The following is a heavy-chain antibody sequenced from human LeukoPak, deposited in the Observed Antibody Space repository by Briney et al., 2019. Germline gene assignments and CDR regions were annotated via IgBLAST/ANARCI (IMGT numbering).Heavy chain of an antibody. CDR3: ARVPVTTGAFDI. CDR2: IYHSGST. V-gene: IGHV4-59*12. CDR1: GGSISSYY. J-gene: IGHJ3*02. Sequence: SETLSLTCTVSGGSISSYYWSWIRQPPGKGLEWIGEIYHSGSTNCNPSLKSRVTISVDKSKNQFSLKLTSVTAADTAVYYCARVPVTTGAFDIWGQGTMVTVSS. D-gene: IGHD4-17*01.